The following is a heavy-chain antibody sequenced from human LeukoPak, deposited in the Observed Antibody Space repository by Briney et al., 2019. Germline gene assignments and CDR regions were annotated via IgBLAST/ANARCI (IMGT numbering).Heavy chain of an antibody. CDR2: ISGSGGSP. D-gene: IGHD2-15*01. V-gene: IGHV3-23*01. CDR1: GFTFSSYA. J-gene: IGHJ2*01. CDR3: ARGSDCSGGSCYSYWYFDL. Sequence: AGSLRLSCAASGFTFSSYAMSWVRQVPGKGLEWVSAISGSGGSPYYADSVKGRFTISRDNSKNTLYLQMNSLRAEDTAMYYCARGSDCSGGSCYSYWYFDLWGRGTLVTVSS.